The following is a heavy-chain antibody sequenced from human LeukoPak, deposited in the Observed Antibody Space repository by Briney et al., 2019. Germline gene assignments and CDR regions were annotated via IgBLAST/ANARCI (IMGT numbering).Heavy chain of an antibody. CDR1: GGSISTYY. J-gene: IGHJ3*01. CDR2: IYYSGST. CDR3: ARGGMPYAFDF. D-gene: IGHD1-14*01. V-gene: IGHV4-59*01. Sequence: SETLSLTCTVSGGSISTYYWSWLRQPPGKGLEWIGYIYYSGSTKYNPSLKSRVTISVDTSKNQFSLKLSSVTAADTAVDYCARGGMPYAFDFWGQGTMVTVSS.